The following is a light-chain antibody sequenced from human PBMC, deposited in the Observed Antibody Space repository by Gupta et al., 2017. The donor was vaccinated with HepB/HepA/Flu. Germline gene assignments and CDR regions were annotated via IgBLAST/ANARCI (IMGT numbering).Light chain of an antibody. CDR1: DVGSKS. CDR2: DDS. CDR3: QVWDSSSDYPV. Sequence: SYVLTQPPSVSVAPGKTARITCGGNDVGSKSVNWYQQKPGQAPVLFVYDDSDRHSGIPERFSGSNSGNTATLTISRVEAGDEADYYCQVWDSSSDYPVFGGGTKLTVL. J-gene: IGLJ2*01. V-gene: IGLV3-21*03.